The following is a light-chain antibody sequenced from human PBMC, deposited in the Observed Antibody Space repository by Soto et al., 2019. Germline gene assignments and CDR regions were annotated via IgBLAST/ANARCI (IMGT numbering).Light chain of an antibody. CDR1: QRISNY. V-gene: IGKV1-39*01. J-gene: IGKJ3*01. CDR3: QQTYTNPHA. Sequence: DIQMTQSPSSLSASVGDKITITCRASQRISNYLCWYQQKPGKAPNLLIYTTSSLKSWVPSRFSGSGYGADFTLTISSMSPQDFANYYCQQTYTNPHALGPGA. CDR2: TTS.